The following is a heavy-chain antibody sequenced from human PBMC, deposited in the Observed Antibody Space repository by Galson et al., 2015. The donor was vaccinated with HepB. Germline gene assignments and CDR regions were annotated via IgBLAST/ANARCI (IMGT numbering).Heavy chain of an antibody. J-gene: IGHJ4*02. CDR2: ISAYNGNT. CDR3: ARGYCSGGSCPAFDY. D-gene: IGHD2-15*01. V-gene: IGHV1-18*01. CDR1: GYTFTSYG. Sequence: SVKVSCKASGYTFTSYGISWVRQAPGQGLEWMGWISAYNGNTNYAQKLQGRVTMTTDTSTSTAYMELRSLRSDDTAVYYCARGYCSGGSCPAFDYWGQGTLVTVSS.